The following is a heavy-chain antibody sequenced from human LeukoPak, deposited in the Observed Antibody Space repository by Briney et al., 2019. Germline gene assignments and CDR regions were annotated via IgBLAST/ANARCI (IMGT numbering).Heavy chain of an antibody. J-gene: IGHJ5*02. Sequence: KSSETLTLTCAASGGSISSSSYYWGWIPQPPGKGLEWIGSIYYSASNYYNPSLKSRVTISVDTSKKQFSLKLRSVTAADTAVYYCARHDAYYYGSGSYPSNWFDPWGQGTLVTVSS. CDR3: ARHDAYYYGSGSYPSNWFDP. V-gene: IGHV4-39*01. CDR1: GGSISSSSYY. D-gene: IGHD3-10*01. CDR2: IYYSASN.